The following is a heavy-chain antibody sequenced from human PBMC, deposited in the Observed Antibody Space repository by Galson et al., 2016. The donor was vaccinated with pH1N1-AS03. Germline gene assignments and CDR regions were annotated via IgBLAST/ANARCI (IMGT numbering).Heavy chain of an antibody. CDR3: ATGQVDDTDY. J-gene: IGHJ4*02. CDR1: GFTFRDYG. D-gene: IGHD3-22*01. V-gene: IGHV3-33*01. CDR2: IWYVGSEK. Sequence: LRLSCAASGFTFRDYGMHWVRQAPGKGLEWVALIWYVGSEKYYGDSVKGRFIISRDNSKNTLSLQMNNLRAEDTAMYYCATGQVDDTDYWGQGTLVTVSS.